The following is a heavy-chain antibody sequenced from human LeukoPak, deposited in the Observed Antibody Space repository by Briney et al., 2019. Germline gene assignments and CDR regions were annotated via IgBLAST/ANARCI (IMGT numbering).Heavy chain of an antibody. Sequence: SQTLSLTCAISGDSVSSNSAAWNWIRQSPSRGLEWLGRTYYRSKWYNDYAVSVKSRITINPDTSKNQFSLKLSSVTAADTAVYYCARGTYGSGSYKYWGQGTLVTVSS. CDR3: ARGTYGSGSYKY. V-gene: IGHV6-1*01. D-gene: IGHD3-10*01. CDR1: GDSVSSNSAA. CDR2: TYYRSKWYN. J-gene: IGHJ4*02.